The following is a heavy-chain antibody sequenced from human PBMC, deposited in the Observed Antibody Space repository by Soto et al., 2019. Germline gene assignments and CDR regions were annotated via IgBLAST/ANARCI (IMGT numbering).Heavy chain of an antibody. CDR3: ARVMGMVAAGTPSNWFDP. J-gene: IGHJ5*02. CDR2: IIPIFGTA. Sequence: QVQLVQSGAEVKKPGSSVKVSCKASGGTFSSYAISWVRQAPGQGLEWMGGIIPIFGTANYAQKFQGRVTITADKSTSTAYMELSSLRSEDTAVYNCARVMGMVAAGTPSNWFDPWGQGTLVTVSS. V-gene: IGHV1-69*06. D-gene: IGHD6-13*01. CDR1: GGTFSSYA.